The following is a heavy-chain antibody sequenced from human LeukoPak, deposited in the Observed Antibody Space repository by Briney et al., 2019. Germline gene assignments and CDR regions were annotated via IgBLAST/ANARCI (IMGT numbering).Heavy chain of an antibody. CDR3: RGYREITMIVVGGYYFDY. CDR1: GGFFSGYY. Sequence: SETLSLTCAVYGGFFSGYYWSWIRQPPGKGLEWIGSIYYSGSTYYNPSLKSRVTISVDTSKNQFSLKLSSVTAADTAVYYCRGYREITMIVVGGYYFDYWGQGTLVTVSS. J-gene: IGHJ4*02. CDR2: IYYSGST. D-gene: IGHD3-22*01. V-gene: IGHV4-34*01.